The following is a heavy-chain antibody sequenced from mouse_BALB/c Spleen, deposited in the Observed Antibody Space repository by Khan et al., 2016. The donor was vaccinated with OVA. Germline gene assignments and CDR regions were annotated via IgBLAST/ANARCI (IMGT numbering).Heavy chain of an antibody. CDR2: INTYTGEP. D-gene: IGHD1-1*01. CDR3: ARPLYGSHYDYAMDY. V-gene: IGHV9-3-1*01. CDR1: GYIFTNYG. J-gene: IGHJ4*01. Sequence: QEVQSGPELKKPGETVKISCKASGYIFTNYGMTWVRQAPGKGLKWMGWINTYTGEPTYADDFKGRFAFSLASSANTAHLQINNLKHDDTAKYFCARPLYGSHYDYAMDYWGQGTSVTVSS.